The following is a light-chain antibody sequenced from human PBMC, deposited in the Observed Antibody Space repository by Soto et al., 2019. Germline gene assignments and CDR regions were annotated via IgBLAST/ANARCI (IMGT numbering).Light chain of an antibody. CDR2: KVS. Sequence: DVVMTQSPLSLPVTLGQPASISCRSSQSLVYSDGNTYLNWFQQRPGQSPRRLIYKVSNRDSGVPDRFSGSGSGSDFTLKISRVEAEDVGVYYCVQGTHWPPYTFGQGTKREIK. J-gene: IGKJ2*01. V-gene: IGKV2-30*01. CDR3: VQGTHWPPYT. CDR1: QSLVYSDGNTY.